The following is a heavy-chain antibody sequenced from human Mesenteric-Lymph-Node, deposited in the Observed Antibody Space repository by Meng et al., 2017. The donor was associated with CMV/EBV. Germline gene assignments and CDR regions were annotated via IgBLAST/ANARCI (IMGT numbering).Heavy chain of an antibody. J-gene: IGHJ4*02. V-gene: IGHV4-34*01. CDR2: ISDSGST. D-gene: IGHD2-21*02. CDR3: ARGYPMTVFDY. CDR1: GGSFSGYY. Sequence: LTCAVYGGSFSGYYWGWTRQPPGKGLEWIGEISDSGSTNYNPSLESRVTISIDTSTNQFSLKLNSMTAADTAVYYCARGYPMTVFDYWGQGTLVTVSS.